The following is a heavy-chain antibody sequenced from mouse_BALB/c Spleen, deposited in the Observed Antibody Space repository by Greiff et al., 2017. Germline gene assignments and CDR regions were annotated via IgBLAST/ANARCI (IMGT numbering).Heavy chain of an antibody. D-gene: IGHD2-4*01. CDR1: GFSLTSYG. V-gene: IGHV2-9*02. J-gene: IGHJ1*01. CDR3: ARYYDYDVGYWYFDV. CDR2: IWAGGST. Sequence: VKLVESGPGLVAPSQSLSITCTVSGFSLTSYGVHWVRQPPGKGLEWLGVIWAGGSTNYNSALMSRLSISKDNSKSQVFLKMNSLQTDDTAMYYCARYYDYDVGYWYFDVWGAGTTVTVSS.